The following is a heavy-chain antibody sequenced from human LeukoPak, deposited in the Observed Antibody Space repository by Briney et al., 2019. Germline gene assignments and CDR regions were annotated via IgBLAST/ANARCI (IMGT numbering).Heavy chain of an antibody. V-gene: IGHV4-39*01. J-gene: IGHJ4*02. Sequence: SETLSLSCTVSGGSISSSDYYWAWIRQPPGRSLEWIGRIYYSGNTHYNPSLKSRVTISVDTSKNPFSLKLSSVTAADTAVYYCARQGLIVMAGEGDFDYWGQGTLVTVSS. CDR2: IYYSGNT. CDR1: GGSISSSDYY. CDR3: ARQGLIVMAGEGDFDY. D-gene: IGHD5-24*01.